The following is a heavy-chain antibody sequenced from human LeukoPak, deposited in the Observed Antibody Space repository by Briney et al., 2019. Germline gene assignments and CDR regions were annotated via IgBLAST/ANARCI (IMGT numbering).Heavy chain of an antibody. Sequence: ASVTVSFTSSGYTFTIYYMDWVRQAPGQGLGWMGVINPSGGSTRYAQKYQGRVTMTRDTSTSTVYMELSSLRSEDKAVYYCERDPDYGGNSVARGAFDIWGQGTMVTVSS. J-gene: IGHJ3*02. CDR3: ERDPDYGGNSVARGAFDI. V-gene: IGHV1-46*01. D-gene: IGHD4-23*01. CDR2: INPSGGST. CDR1: GYTFTIYY.